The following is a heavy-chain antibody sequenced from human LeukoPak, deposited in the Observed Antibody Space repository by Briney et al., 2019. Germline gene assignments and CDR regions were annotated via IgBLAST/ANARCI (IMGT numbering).Heavy chain of an antibody. Sequence: ASVKVSCKASGYTFTKYYMFWVRQAPGQGLEWMGRISPSSGGTDYAQKFQGRVTMTRDTSIGTAYMELSRLRSDDTAMYYCARGYCSGGSCYSVENWFDPWGQGTLVTVSS. J-gene: IGHJ5*02. CDR2: ISPSSGGT. V-gene: IGHV1-2*06. CDR1: GYTFTKYY. CDR3: ARGYCSGGSCYSVENWFDP. D-gene: IGHD2-15*01.